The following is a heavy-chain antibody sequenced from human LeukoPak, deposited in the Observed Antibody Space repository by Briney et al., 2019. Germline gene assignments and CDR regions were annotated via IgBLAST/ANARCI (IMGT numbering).Heavy chain of an antibody. CDR1: GGSISSGSYY. CDR2: IYTSGST. D-gene: IGHD3-10*01. CDR3: AREAPPPYYYGSGSYLFDY. V-gene: IGHV4-61*02. J-gene: IGHJ4*02. Sequence: SETLSLTCTVSGGSISSGSYYWSWIRQPAGKGLKWIGRIYTSGSTNYNPSLKSRVTISVDTSKNQFSLKLSSVTAADTAVYYCAREAPPPYYYGSGSYLFDYWGQGTLVTVSS.